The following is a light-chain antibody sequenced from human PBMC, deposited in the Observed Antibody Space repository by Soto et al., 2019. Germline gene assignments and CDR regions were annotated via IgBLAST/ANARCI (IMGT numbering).Light chain of an antibody. CDR1: QRVSSN. V-gene: IGKV3D-15*01. CDR2: GAS. CDR3: QQYAGTPT. J-gene: IGKJ5*01. Sequence: EIVMTQSTATLSVSPRERPTLSCRASQRVSSNSAWYQQKPGQAPRLLIYGASNRATGIPDRFSGSESGTDFTLTISRLEPEDFAVYYCQQYAGTPTFGQGTRLEI.